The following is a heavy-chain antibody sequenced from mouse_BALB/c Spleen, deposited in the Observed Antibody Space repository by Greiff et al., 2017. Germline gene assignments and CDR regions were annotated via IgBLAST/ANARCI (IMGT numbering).Heavy chain of an antibody. CDR1: GYSITSDYA. CDR3: AKRGNEAMDY. V-gene: IGHV3-2*02. CDR2: ISYSGST. J-gene: IGHJ4*01. D-gene: IGHD2-1*01. Sequence: VQLKESGPGLVKPSQSLSLTCTVTGYSITSDYAWNWIRQFPGNKLEWMGYISYSGSTSYNPSLKSRISITRDTSKNQFFLQLNSVTTEDTATYYCAKRGNEAMDYWGQGTSVTVSS.